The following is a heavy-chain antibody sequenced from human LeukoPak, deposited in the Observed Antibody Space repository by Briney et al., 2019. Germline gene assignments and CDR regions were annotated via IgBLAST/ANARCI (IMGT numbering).Heavy chain of an antibody. CDR3: ASPYCSGGSCYNAFGI. CDR2: ISSGSTYI. Sequence: PGGSLRLSCVASGFTFSGYSMNWVRQAPGKGLEWVSSISSGSTYIYYADSVQGRFTISRDNAKNSLYLQMNSLRAEDTAVYYCASPYCSGGSCYNAFGIWGQGTMVTVSS. D-gene: IGHD2-15*01. V-gene: IGHV3-21*01. J-gene: IGHJ3*02. CDR1: GFTFSGYS.